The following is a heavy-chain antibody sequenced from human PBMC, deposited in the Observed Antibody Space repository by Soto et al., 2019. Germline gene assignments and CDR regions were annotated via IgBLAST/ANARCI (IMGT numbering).Heavy chain of an antibody. CDR3: AAELYSGGTCCSFDI. CDR1: GFAFSNSA. CDR2: IVVGSGST. J-gene: IGHJ3*02. D-gene: IGHD2-15*01. V-gene: IGHV1-58*01. Sequence: SVKVSCKTSGFAFSNSAVQWVRQARGQRLGWLAWIVVGSGSTNYDQRFQKRVTITSDMSTSTVHMELSCLSAEDTAVYYCAAELYSGGTCCSFDIWGQGTMVTVSS.